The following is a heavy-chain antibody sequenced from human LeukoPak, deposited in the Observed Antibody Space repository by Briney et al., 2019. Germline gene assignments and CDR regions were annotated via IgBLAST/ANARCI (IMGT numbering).Heavy chain of an antibody. CDR1: GFSLSSFT. J-gene: IGHJ3*02. Sequence: GGSLRLSCVMSGFSLSSFTMHWVRQAPGKGLEWVASISSSSSHTYYADSLKGRFTISRDNAKNSLYLQMNSLRAEDTAVYYCARLSGSYYDDAFDIWGQGTMVTVSS. V-gene: IGHV3-21*01. CDR2: ISSSSSHT. CDR3: ARLSGSYYDDAFDI. D-gene: IGHD1-26*01.